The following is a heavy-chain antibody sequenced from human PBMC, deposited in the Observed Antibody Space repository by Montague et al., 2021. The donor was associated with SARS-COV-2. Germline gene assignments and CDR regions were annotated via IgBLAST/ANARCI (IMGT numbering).Heavy chain of an antibody. CDR1: GGSFSGYY. CDR3: ARVAGGYYHDSSAYFDY. Sequence: SETLSLTCAVYGGSFSGYYWSWIRHPPGKGLEWIGEINQSGSTNYNPSLKSRVTLSVDTSKKQFSLNLSSLTAAATAAYYCARVAGGYYHDSSAYFDYWGQGSLVTVSS. CDR2: INQSGST. V-gene: IGHV4-34*01. D-gene: IGHD3-22*01. J-gene: IGHJ4*02.